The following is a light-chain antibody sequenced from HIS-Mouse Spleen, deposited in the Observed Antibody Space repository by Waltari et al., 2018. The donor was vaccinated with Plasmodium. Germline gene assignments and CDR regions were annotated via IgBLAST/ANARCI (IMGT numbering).Light chain of an antibody. CDR2: DVS. J-gene: IGLJ1*01. V-gene: IGLV3-21*02. CDR3: QVWDSSSDHYV. CDR1: NVGSKR. Sequence: SYVLTQPPSVSVAPGQTARITCGGNNVGSKRVHWYQQKPGQAPLLVVYDVSDRPSGIPERFSGSNSGNTATLTISRVEAGDEADYYCQVWDSSSDHYVFGTGTKVTVL.